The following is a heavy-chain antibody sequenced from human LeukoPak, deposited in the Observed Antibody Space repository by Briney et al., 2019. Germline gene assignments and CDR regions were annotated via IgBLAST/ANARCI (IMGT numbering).Heavy chain of an antibody. CDR3: AKDLGGGITMVRGVIGMDV. D-gene: IGHD3-10*01. J-gene: IGHJ6*04. CDR2: ISGSGGST. CDR1: GFTFSSYA. Sequence: GGSLRLSCAASGFTFSSYAMSWVRQAPGKGLEWVSAISGSGGSTYYADSVKGRFTISRDNSKNTLYLQMNSLRAEDTAVYYCAKDLGGGITMVRGVIGMDVWGKGTTVTVSS. V-gene: IGHV3-23*01.